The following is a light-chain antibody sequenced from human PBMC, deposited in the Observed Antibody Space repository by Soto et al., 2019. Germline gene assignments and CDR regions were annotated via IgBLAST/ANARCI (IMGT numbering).Light chain of an antibody. CDR1: SSNIGSNT. J-gene: IGLJ2*01. CDR2: SNN. CDR3: ATWDASVNGEV. V-gene: IGLV1-44*01. Sequence: QSVLTQPPSASGTPGQRVTISCSASSSNIGSNTVNWYQQLPGTAPKLLIHSNNQRPSGVPDRFSGPKSGTSASLAISGLQSEDEDDYFCATWDASVNGEVFGGGTKLTVL.